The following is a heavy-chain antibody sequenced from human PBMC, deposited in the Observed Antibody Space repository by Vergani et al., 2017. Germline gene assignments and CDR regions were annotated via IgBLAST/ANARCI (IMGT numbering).Heavy chain of an antibody. J-gene: IGHJ4*02. CDR1: GFTFSSYA. V-gene: IGHV3-21*01. CDR3: ASLSVTSSGY. Sequence: EVQLLESGGGLVQPGGSLRLSCAASGFTFSSYAMSWVRQAPGKGLEWVSSISSSSSYIYYADSVKGRFTISRDNAKNSLYLQMNSLRAEDTAVYYCASLSVTSSGYWGQGTLVTVSS. D-gene: IGHD2/OR15-2a*01. CDR2: ISSSSSYI.